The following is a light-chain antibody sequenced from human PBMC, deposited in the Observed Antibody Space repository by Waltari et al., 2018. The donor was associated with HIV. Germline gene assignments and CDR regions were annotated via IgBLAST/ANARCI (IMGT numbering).Light chain of an antibody. CDR2: YDS. CDR3: QVWDSSSDLSWV. Sequence: SYVLTQPPSVSVAPGKTARITCGGNNIGSKSVHWYQQKPGQAPVLVIYYDSDRPSGIPERFSGSNSGNTATLTISRVEAGDEADYYCQVWDSSSDLSWVFGGGTNLTVL. J-gene: IGLJ3*02. V-gene: IGLV3-21*04. CDR1: NIGSKS.